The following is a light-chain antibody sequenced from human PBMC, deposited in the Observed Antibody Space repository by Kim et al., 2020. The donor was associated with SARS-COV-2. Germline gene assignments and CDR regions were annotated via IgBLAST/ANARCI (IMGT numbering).Light chain of an antibody. J-gene: IGLJ2*01. CDR2: QDS. CDR1: KLGDKY. Sequence: SVSPGQTASITCSGDKLGDKYACWYQQKPGQSPVLVIYQDSQRPSGIPVRFSGSNSRNTATLTISGTQAMDEADYYCQAWDSSTVVFGGGTQLTVL. V-gene: IGLV3-1*01. CDR3: QAWDSSTVV.